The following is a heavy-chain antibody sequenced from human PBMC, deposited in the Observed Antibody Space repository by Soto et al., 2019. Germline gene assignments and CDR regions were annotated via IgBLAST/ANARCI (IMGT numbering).Heavy chain of an antibody. J-gene: IGHJ4*02. CDR3: ARVGYGILTGRRDFDY. D-gene: IGHD3-9*01. V-gene: IGHV4-59*01. Sequence: PSETLSLTCTVSGGSISSYYWSWIRQPPGKGLEWIGYIDYSGSTNYNPSLKSRVTISVDTSKNQFSLKLSSVTAADTAVYYCARVGYGILTGRRDFDYWGQGTLVTVSS. CDR1: GGSISSYY. CDR2: IDYSGST.